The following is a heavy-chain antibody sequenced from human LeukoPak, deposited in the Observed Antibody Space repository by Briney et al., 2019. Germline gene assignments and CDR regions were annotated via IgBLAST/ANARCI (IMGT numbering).Heavy chain of an antibody. V-gene: IGHV4-59*01. D-gene: IGHD4-17*01. CDR2: IYYSGST. J-gene: IGHJ4*02. Sequence: SETLSLTCTVSGGSISSNYWSWSRQPPGKGLEWIGYIYYSGSTNSNPSLKSRVTISVDTSKNQFSLNLSSVTAADTAVYYCARDRGSGDYLNYFDYWGQGTLVTVSS. CDR1: GGSISSNY. CDR3: ARDRGSGDYLNYFDY.